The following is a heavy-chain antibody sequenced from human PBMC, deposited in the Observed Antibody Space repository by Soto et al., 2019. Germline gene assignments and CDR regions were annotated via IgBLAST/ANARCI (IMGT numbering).Heavy chain of an antibody. V-gene: IGHV1-69*12. J-gene: IGHJ4*02. CDR1: GGTFSSYA. CDR2: IIPIFGTA. CDR3: ARGQTGGGWGYYFDY. Sequence: QVQLVQSGAEVKKPGSSVKVSCKASGGTFSSYAIDWVRQAPGQGLEWMGGIIPIFGTADYAQKFQGRVTITADESTSTAYMELSSLRSEATAVYDCARGQTGGGWGYYFDYWGQGALVTVSS. D-gene: IGHD3-16*01.